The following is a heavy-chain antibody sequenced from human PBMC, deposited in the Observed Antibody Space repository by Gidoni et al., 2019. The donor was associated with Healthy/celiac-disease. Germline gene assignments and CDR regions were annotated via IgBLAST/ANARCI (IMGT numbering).Heavy chain of an antibody. J-gene: IGHJ6*02. CDR2: IYPGDSDT. V-gene: IGHV5-51*01. Sequence: EVQLVQSGAEVKKPGDSLKISCKGSGYSFTRYWIGRVRQMPGKGREWMGIIYPGDSDTRYSPSFQGQVTISADKSISTAYLQWSSLKASDTAMYYCATPSVGVRGARNYGMDVWGQGTTVTVSS. CDR3: ATPSVGVRGARNYGMDV. CDR1: GYSFTRYW. D-gene: IGHD3-10*01.